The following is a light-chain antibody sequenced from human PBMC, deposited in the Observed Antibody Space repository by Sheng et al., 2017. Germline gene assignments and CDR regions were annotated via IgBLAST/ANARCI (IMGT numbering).Light chain of an antibody. CDR1: QSVSSN. V-gene: IGKV3-15*01. CDR2: GAS. J-gene: IGKJ1*01. CDR3: QQYNNSPWT. Sequence: EKVMTQSPATLSVSPGERATLTCRASQSVSSNLAWYQQKPGQGPRLLIYGASTRATGIPARFSGSGSGTEFTLTISSLQSEDFAVYYCQQYNNSPWTFGQGTKVEIK.